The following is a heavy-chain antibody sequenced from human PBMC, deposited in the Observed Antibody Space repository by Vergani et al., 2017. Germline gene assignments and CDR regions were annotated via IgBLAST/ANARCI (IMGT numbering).Heavy chain of an antibody. Sequence: QLQLQESGPGLVKPSETLSLTCTVSGGSLSSSTYSWGWFRQPPGKGLGWIGSIYFSGSSYYNPSLKSRVTISVDTSKKQISLRLSSVNAADAAGYYCASLATVTTYVDCWGQGTLVAVSS. V-gene: IGHV4-39*07. CDR3: ASLATVTTYVDC. D-gene: IGHD4-11*01. J-gene: IGHJ4*02. CDR1: GGSLSSSTYS. CDR2: IYFSGSS.